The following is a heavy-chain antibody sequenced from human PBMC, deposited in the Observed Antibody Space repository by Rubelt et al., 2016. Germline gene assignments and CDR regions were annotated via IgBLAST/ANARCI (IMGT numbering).Heavy chain of an antibody. J-gene: IGHJ6*02. V-gene: IGHV3-74*02. CDR2: INSDGSTT. Sequence: VQLVESGGGVVQPGRSLRLSCAASGFTFSSFGMHWVRQAPGKGLVWVSRINSDGSTTVYADSVKGRFTISRDNAKNTLYLQMNSLRAEDTAVYYCALGAAAGYFSYYGMDVWGQGTTVTVSS. CDR1: GFTFSSFG. D-gene: IGHD6-13*01. CDR3: ALGAAAGYFSYYGMDV.